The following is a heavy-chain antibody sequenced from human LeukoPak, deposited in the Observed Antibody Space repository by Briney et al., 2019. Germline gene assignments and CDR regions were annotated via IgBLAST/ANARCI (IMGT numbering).Heavy chain of an antibody. CDR1: GFTFSSYA. CDR3: ARLGSDAFDI. Sequence: GRSLRLSCAASGFTFSSYAMHRVRQAPGKGLEWVAVISYDGSNKYYADSVKGRFTISRDNSKNTLYLQMNSLRAEDTAVYYCARLGSDAFDIWGQGTMVTVSS. CDR2: ISYDGSNK. V-gene: IGHV3-30-3*01. J-gene: IGHJ3*02.